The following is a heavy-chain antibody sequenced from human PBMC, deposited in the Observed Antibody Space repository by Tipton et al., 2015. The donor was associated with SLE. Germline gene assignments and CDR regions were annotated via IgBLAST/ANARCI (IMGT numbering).Heavy chain of an antibody. V-gene: IGHV4-39*02. Sequence: TLSLTCIVSGGSISSNNYYWGWIRQPPGKGLEWIGSITYSGSTYYSASLKSRVTISADTSKNQFSLKVTSVTAADTAVYYCAREISGGETYWGQGTLVTVSS. CDR2: ITYSGST. CDR1: GGSISSNNYY. D-gene: IGHD3-10*01. CDR3: AREISGGETY. J-gene: IGHJ4*02.